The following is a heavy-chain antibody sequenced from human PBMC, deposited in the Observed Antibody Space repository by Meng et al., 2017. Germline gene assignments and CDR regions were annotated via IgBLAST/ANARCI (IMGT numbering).Heavy chain of an antibody. CDR1: GFTFSSYA. J-gene: IGHJ4*02. CDR2: ISYDGSNK. CDR3: ARGYGDYGKIDY. D-gene: IGHD4-17*01. V-gene: IGHV3-30*04. Sequence: ALLGEGGGGVAKPGRSLRPTCAASGFTFSSYAMHWVRQAPGKGLEWVAVISYDGSNKYYADSVKGRFTISRDNSKNTLYLQMNSLRAEDTAVYYCARGYGDYGKIDYWGQGTLVTVSS.